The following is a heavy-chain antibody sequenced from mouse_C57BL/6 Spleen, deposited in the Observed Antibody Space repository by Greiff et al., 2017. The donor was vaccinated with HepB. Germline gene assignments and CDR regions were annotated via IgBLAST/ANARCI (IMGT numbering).Heavy chain of an antibody. CDR1: GYTFTSYW. J-gene: IGHJ3*01. D-gene: IGHD1-2*01. CDR2: IHPNSGST. V-gene: IGHV1-64*01. CDR3: ARFALHGEWFAY. Sequence: VQLQQPGAELVKPGASVKLSCKASGYTFTSYWMHWVKQRPGQGLEWIGMIHPNSGSTNYNEKFKSKATLTVDKSSSTAYMQRSSLTSEDSAVYYCARFALHGEWFAYWGQGTLVTVSA.